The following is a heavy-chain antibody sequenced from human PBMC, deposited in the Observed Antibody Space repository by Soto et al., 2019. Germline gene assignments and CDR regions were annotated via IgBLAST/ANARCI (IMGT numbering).Heavy chain of an antibody. V-gene: IGHV3-33*01. CDR3: AREHIVVDLIMSGDYYYYGMDV. Sequence: GGSLRLSCAASGFTFSSYGMHWVRQAPGKGLEWVAVIWYDGSNKYYADSVKGRFTISRDNSKNTLYLQMNSLRAEDTAVYYCAREHIVVDLIMSGDYYYYGMDVWGQGTTVTVSS. CDR1: GFTFSSYG. J-gene: IGHJ6*02. CDR2: IWYDGSNK. D-gene: IGHD2-2*01.